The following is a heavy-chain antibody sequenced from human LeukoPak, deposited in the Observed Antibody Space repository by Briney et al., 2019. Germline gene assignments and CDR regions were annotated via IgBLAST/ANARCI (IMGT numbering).Heavy chain of an antibody. CDR1: GFTFSSYA. CDR2: MSGSGGGT. CDR3: AKAISYSRSWYYFDY. D-gene: IGHD6-13*01. V-gene: IGHV3-23*01. J-gene: IGHJ4*02. Sequence: GGSLRLSCAASGFTFSSYAMSWVRQAPGKGLEWVSGMSGSGGGTYHADSVKGRFTISRDNSKNTLYLQMNSLRAEDTDVYYCAKAISYSRSWYYFDYWGQGTLVTVSS.